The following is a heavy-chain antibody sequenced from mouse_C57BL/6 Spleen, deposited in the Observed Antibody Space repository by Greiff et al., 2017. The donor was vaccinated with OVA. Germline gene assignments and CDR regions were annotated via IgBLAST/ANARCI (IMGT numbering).Heavy chain of an antibody. Sequence: QVHVKQSGAELVRPGTSVKVSCKASGYAFTNYLIEWVKQRPGQGLEWIGVINPGSGGTNYNEKFKGKATLTADKSSSTAYMQLSSLTSEDSAVYFCARGGLRHRYFDVWGTGTTVTVSS. CDR1: GYAFTNYL. D-gene: IGHD2-4*01. J-gene: IGHJ1*03. CDR3: ARGGLRHRYFDV. V-gene: IGHV1-54*01. CDR2: INPGSGGT.